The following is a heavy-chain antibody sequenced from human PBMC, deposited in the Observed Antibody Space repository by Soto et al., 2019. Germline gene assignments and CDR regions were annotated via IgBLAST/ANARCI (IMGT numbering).Heavy chain of an antibody. CDR3: ARGYCSSTSCLSYYYYYYMDV. CDR1: GYTFTSYD. D-gene: IGHD2-2*01. J-gene: IGHJ6*03. Sequence: ASVKVSCKASGYTFTSYDINWVRQATGQGLEWMGWMNPNSGNTGYAQKFQGRVTMARNTSISTAYMELSSLRSEETAVYYCARGYCSSTSCLSYYYYYYMDVWGKGTTVTVSS. V-gene: IGHV1-8*01. CDR2: MNPNSGNT.